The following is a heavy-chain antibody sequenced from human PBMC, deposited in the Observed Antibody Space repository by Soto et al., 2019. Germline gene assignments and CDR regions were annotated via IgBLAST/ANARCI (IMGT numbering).Heavy chain of an antibody. CDR2: IYATGTT. CDR1: GASISGFY. CDR3: VRDGTKTLRDWFDP. D-gene: IGHD1-1*01. J-gene: IGHJ5*02. Sequence: QVQLQESGPGLVKPSETLSLTCTVSGASISGFYWSWIRKSAGKGLGWIGRIYATGTTAYNPSLKSRAMRSVDTSKKQFSLKLRSVTAADTAVYYCVRDGTKTLRDWFDPWGQGISVTVSS. V-gene: IGHV4-4*07.